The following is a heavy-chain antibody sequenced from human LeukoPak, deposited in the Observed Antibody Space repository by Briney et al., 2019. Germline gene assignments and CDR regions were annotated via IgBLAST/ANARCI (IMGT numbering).Heavy chain of an antibody. CDR2: ISYDGSNK. CDR1: EFTFSSYA. D-gene: IGHD3-10*01. J-gene: IGHJ4*02. Sequence: GGSLRLSCAASEFTFSSYAMHWVRQAPGKGLEGGAVISYDGSNKYYADSVKGRFTISRDNSKNTLYLQMNSLRAEDTAVYYCARGSHYGSGSYYAYWGQGTLVTVSS. V-gene: IGHV3-30*04. CDR3: ARGSHYGSGSYYAY.